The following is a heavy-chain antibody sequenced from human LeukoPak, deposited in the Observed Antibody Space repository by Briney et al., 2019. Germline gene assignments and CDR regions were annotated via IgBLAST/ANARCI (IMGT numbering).Heavy chain of an antibody. CDR3: ARSGSGQFPFWHY. V-gene: IGHV4-59*02. D-gene: IGHD2-15*01. J-gene: IGHJ4*02. CDR2: IFSNGRT. CDR1: GGSVSNYY. Sequence: SEALTLTCTVSGGSVSNYYWSWIRPSPGKGLEWIGYIFSNGRTDYNPSLKSRVTISVDTSKTQFSLKLDSVDVADTARYYCARSGSGQFPFWHYWGQGTLVAVS.